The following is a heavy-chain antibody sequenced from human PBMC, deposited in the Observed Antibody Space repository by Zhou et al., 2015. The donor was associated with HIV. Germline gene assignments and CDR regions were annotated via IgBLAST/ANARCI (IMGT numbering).Heavy chain of an antibody. CDR2: IIPIFGTA. V-gene: IGHV1-69*01. J-gene: IGHJ2*01. CDR3: AREFGGRRFGELSPSTPNWYFDL. Sequence: QVQLVQSGAEVKKPGSSVKVSCKASGGTFSSYAISWVRQAPGQGLEWMGGIIPIFGTANYAQKFQGRVTITADESTSTAYMELSSLRSEDTAVYYCAREFGGRRFGELSPSTPNWYFDLWGRGTLVTVSS. CDR1: GGTFSSYA. D-gene: IGHD3-10*01.